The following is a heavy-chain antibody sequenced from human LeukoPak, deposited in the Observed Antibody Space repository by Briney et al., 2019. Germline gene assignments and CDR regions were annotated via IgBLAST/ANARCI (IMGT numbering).Heavy chain of an antibody. CDR3: ARDLFGYDFWSGYSGYSDY. CDR1: GYTFTGYY. J-gene: IGHJ4*02. Sequence: GASVKVSCKASGYTFTGYYMHWVRQAPGQGLEWMGWINPNSGGTNYAQKFQGRVTMTRDTSISTAYMELSRLRSDDTAVYYCARDLFGYDFWSGYSGYSDYWGQGTLVTVSS. V-gene: IGHV1-2*02. D-gene: IGHD3-3*01. CDR2: INPNSGGT.